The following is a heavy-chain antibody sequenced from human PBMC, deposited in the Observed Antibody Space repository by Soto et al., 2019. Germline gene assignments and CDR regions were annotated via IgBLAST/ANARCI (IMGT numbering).Heavy chain of an antibody. Sequence: QVQLQESGPGLVKPSETLSLTCTVSGGSISSYYWSWIRQPPGKGLVWIGYISYSGSTNYNSSLQSRVTISVATSKNQFSLKLSSVTAADTAVYYCARDGVSSSWYYYYGMDVWGQGTTVTVSS. V-gene: IGHV4-59*01. D-gene: IGHD6-13*01. CDR2: ISYSGST. CDR1: GGSISSYY. J-gene: IGHJ6*02. CDR3: ARDGVSSSWYYYYGMDV.